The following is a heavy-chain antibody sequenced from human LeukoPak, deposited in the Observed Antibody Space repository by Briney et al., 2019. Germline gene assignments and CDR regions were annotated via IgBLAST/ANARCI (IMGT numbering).Heavy chain of an antibody. D-gene: IGHD2-2*01. J-gene: IGHJ4*02. Sequence: GRSLRLSCGASGFSFRSYWMHWVRQAPGKGLVWVSRINNDGSTTADADSVKGRFTITRDNAKNTLYLQMNSLRAEDTAVYYCARGDAYALNYWGQGTLVTVSS. CDR3: ARGDAYALNY. V-gene: IGHV3-74*01. CDR1: GFSFRSYW. CDR2: INNDGSTT.